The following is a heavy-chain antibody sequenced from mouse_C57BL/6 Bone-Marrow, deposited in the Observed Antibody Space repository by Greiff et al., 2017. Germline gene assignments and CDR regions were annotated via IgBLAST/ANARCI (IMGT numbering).Heavy chain of an antibody. CDR1: GFTFSDYG. V-gene: IGHV5-17*01. CDR3: AKHWEGYAMDY. CDR2: ISSGSSTI. J-gene: IGHJ4*01. D-gene: IGHD4-1*01. Sequence: DVMLVESGGGLVKPGGSLKLSCAASGFTFSDYGMHWVRQAPEKGLEWVAYISSGSSTIYYEDTVKGRFTISSDNAKNTLFLQMTSLRSENTAMYYCAKHWEGYAMDYWGRGPSVTVSS.